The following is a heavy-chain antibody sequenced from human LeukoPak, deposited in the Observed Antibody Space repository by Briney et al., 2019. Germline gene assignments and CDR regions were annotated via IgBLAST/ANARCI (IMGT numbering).Heavy chain of an antibody. J-gene: IGHJ5*02. D-gene: IGHD6-13*01. CDR2: ISWNSGSI. Sequence: PGRSLRLSCAASGFTFDDYAMHWVRHAPGKGLEWVSGISWNSGSIGYADSVKGRFTISRDNAKNSLYLQMNSLRAEDTALYYCAKDLKYREIAAAVFWFDPWGQGTLVTVSS. V-gene: IGHV3-9*01. CDR3: AKDLKYREIAAAVFWFDP. CDR1: GFTFDDYA.